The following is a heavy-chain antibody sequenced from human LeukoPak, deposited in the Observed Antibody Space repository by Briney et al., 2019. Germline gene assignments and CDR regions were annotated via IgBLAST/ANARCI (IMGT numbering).Heavy chain of an antibody. CDR1: GYTFTGYY. Sequence: SVKVSCKASGYTFTGYYMHWVRQAPAQGLEWMGGIIPIFGTANYAQKFQGRVTITADKSTSTAYMELSSLRSEDTAVYYCARVFLGDILTGYFDYWGQGTLVTVSS. CDR3: ARVFLGDILTGYFDY. CDR2: IIPIFGTA. J-gene: IGHJ4*02. V-gene: IGHV1-69*06. D-gene: IGHD3-9*01.